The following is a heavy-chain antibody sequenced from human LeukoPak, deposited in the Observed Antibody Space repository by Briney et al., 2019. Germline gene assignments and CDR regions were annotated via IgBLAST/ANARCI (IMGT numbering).Heavy chain of an antibody. V-gene: IGHV4-39*07. D-gene: IGHD3-10*01. Sequence: SETLSLTCTVSGGSISSSSYYWGWIRQPPGKGLEWIGSIYYSGSTHYNPSLKSRVTMSVDTSKNQFSLRLRSVTAADTAVYYCARGLGAAYGFDYWGQGSLVTVSS. CDR2: IYYSGST. CDR3: ARGLGAAYGFDY. J-gene: IGHJ4*02. CDR1: GGSISSSSYY.